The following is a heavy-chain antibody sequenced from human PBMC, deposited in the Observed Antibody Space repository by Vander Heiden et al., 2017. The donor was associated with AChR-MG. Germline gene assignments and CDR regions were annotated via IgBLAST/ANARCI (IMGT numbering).Heavy chain of an antibody. CDR3: ARDGGRYYYGSGTPRPYYYGMDV. CDR1: GGTFSSYA. J-gene: IGHJ6*02. D-gene: IGHD3-10*01. V-gene: IGHV1-69*06. Sequence: QVQLVQSGAEVKKPGSSVTVSCKASGGTFSSYALSWVRQAPGQGLEWMGRIIPIFGTAKYAQKFQGRVTITADKSTSTAYMELSSLRSEDTAVYYCARDGGRYYYGSGTPRPYYYGMDVWGQGTTVTVSS. CDR2: IIPIFGTA.